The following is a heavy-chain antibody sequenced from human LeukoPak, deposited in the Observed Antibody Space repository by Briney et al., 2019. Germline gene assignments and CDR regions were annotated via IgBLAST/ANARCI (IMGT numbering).Heavy chain of an antibody. Sequence: ASVKVSCKASGYTFTSYGISWVRQAPGQGLEWMGWISAYNGNTNYAQKLQGRVTMTTDTSTSTAYMELRSLRSDDTAVYYCARDRDYYGSGRRLDYWGQGTLVTVSS. J-gene: IGHJ4*02. V-gene: IGHV1-18*01. CDR3: ARDRDYYGSGRRLDY. CDR1: GYTFTSYG. CDR2: ISAYNGNT. D-gene: IGHD3-10*01.